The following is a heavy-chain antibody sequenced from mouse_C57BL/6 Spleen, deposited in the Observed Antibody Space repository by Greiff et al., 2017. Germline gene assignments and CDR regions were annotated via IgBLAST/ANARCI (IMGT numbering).Heavy chain of an antibody. Sequence: LQQPGASVKLSCKASGYTFTSYWMQWVKQRPGQGLEWIGEIDPSDSYTNYNQKFKGKATLTVDTSSSTAYMQLSSLTSEDSAVYYCARSQLGFYYFDYWGQGTTLTVSS. D-gene: IGHD4-1*02. CDR1: GYTFTSYW. CDR3: ARSQLGFYYFDY. CDR2: IDPSDSYT. V-gene: IGHV1-50*01. J-gene: IGHJ2*01.